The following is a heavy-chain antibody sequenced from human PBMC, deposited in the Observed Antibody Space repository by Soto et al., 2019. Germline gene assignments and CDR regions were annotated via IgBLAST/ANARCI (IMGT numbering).Heavy chain of an antibody. CDR3: ARDNGYYDF. V-gene: IGHV1-18*01. Sequence: ASVKVSCKTSGYTFSSYSINWVRQAPGQGLERMAWISTNSGNTHYAERLQGRVTVTLDKTARTAFMEMWGLTSDDTAVYFCARDNGYYDFWGQGTLVTVSS. D-gene: IGHD2-8*01. CDR1: GYTFSSYS. J-gene: IGHJ4*02. CDR2: ISTNSGNT.